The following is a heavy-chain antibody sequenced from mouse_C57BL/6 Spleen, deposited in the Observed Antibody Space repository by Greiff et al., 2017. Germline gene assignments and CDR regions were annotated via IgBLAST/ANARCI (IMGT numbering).Heavy chain of an antibody. J-gene: IGHJ2*01. CDR3: ARAYGSSLDY. D-gene: IGHD1-1*01. CDR2: INPSSGYT. Sequence: VKLMESGAELARPGASVKMSCKASGYTFTSYTMHWVKQRPGQGLEWIGYINPSSGYTKYNQKFKDKATLTADKSSSTAYMQLSSLTSEDSAVYYCARAYGSSLDYWGQGTTLTVSS. CDR1: GYTFTSYT. V-gene: IGHV1-4*01.